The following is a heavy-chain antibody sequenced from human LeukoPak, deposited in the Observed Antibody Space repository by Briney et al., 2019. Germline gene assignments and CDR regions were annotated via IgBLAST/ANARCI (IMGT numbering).Heavy chain of an antibody. Sequence: RRSLRLSCAASGFTFSTYGMHWVRQAPGKGLEWVAVISYDGSNKHYADSVKGRFTISRDNSKNTLFLQMNSLRAEDTAVYYCAKLPAPEGYDYGSIDYWGQGTLVTVSS. CDR3: AKLPAPEGYDYGSIDY. D-gene: IGHD5-18*01. J-gene: IGHJ4*02. V-gene: IGHV3-30*18. CDR1: GFTFSTYG. CDR2: ISYDGSNK.